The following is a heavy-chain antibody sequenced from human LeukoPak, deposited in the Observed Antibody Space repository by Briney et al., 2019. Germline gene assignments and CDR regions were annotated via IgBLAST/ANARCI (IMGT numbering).Heavy chain of an antibody. Sequence: SVKVSCKASGGTFSSYAISWVRQAPGQGLEWIGGIIPIFGTANYAQKFQGRVTITADESTSTAYMELSSLRSEDTAVYYCAREGAVYYDSSVYFDYWGQGTLVTVSS. CDR3: AREGAVYYDSSVYFDY. D-gene: IGHD3-22*01. CDR1: GGTFSSYA. CDR2: IIPIFGTA. V-gene: IGHV1-69*13. J-gene: IGHJ4*02.